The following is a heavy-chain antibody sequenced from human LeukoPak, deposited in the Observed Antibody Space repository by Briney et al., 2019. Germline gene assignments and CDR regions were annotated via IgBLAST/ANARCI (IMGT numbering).Heavy chain of an antibody. CDR3: AKEGDNTPAFDY. D-gene: IGHD1-26*01. CDR2: ISGSGGST. V-gene: IGHV3-23*01. CDR1: GFTFSSYG. J-gene: IGHJ4*02. Sequence: PGGSLRLSCAASGFTFSSYGMHWVRQAPGKGLEWVSAISGSGGSTYYADSVKGRFTISRDNSKNTLYLQMNSLRAEDTAVYYCAKEGDNTPAFDYWGQGTLVTVSS.